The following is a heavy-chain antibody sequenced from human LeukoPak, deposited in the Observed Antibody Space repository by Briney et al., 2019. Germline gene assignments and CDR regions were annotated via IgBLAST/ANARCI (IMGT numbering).Heavy chain of an antibody. D-gene: IGHD3-10*01. CDR2: ITGSGDGT. CDR3: AKDRTLVRGVPTR. J-gene: IGHJ4*02. V-gene: IGHV3-23*01. CDR1: GFTFSTYA. Sequence: KPGGSLRLSCAASGFTFSTYAMTWVRQAPGKGLEWVSSITGSGDGTSAADSVKGRFTISRDNSKNTLYLQMNSLRAEDTAVYYCAKDRTLVRGVPTRWGQGTLVTVSS.